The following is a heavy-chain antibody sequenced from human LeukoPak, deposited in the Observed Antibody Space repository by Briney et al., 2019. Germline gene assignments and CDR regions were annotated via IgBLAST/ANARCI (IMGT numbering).Heavy chain of an antibody. CDR3: ARDRSYSSSWYPIFDY. J-gene: IGHJ4*02. D-gene: IGHD6-13*01. CDR1: GFTFSSYA. V-gene: IGHV3-30*04. CDR2: ISYDGSNK. Sequence: GGSLCRSCAASGFTFSSYAMHWVRQAPGKGLEWVAVISYDGSNKYYADSVKGRFTISRDNSKNTLYLQMNSLRAEDTAVYYCARDRSYSSSWYPIFDYWGQGTLATVSS.